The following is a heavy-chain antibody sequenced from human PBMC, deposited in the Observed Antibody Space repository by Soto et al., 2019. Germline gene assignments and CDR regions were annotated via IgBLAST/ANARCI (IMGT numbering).Heavy chain of an antibody. Sequence: SLRLSCAASGFTFISYPMTWVRQAPGKGLEWVSSITGTGGTTSYADSVKGRFTISRDNSKNTLYLQLDNLRVEDTAVYYCTRGRGSWEVPDYWGQGTLVTV. CDR1: GFTFISYP. V-gene: IGHV3-23*01. J-gene: IGHJ4*02. CDR3: TRGRGSWEVPDY. D-gene: IGHD1-26*01. CDR2: ITGTGGTT.